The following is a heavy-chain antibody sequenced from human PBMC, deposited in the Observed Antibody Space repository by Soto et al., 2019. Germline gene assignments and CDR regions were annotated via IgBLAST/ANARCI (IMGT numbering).Heavy chain of an antibody. CDR2: INHSGST. V-gene: IGHV4-34*01. Sequence: QVQLQQWGAGLLKPSETLSLTCAVYGGSFSGYYWGWIRQPPGKGLEWIGEINHSGSTNYNPSLKSRVTISVDTSKNQFSLKLSSVTAADTAVYYCARVKSRYSSSWLNWFDPWGQGTLVTVSS. J-gene: IGHJ5*02. D-gene: IGHD6-13*01. CDR3: ARVKSRYSSSWLNWFDP. CDR1: GGSFSGYY.